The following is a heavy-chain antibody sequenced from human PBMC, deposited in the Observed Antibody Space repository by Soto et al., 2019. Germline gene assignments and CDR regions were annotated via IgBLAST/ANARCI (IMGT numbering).Heavy chain of an antibody. CDR1: GFTFSTYW. CDR2: IIGDGSNT. CDR3: SIGKRGRGSGDLQY. Sequence: GGSVRPSSPASGFTFSTYWMHWFRHVPGKGLMWVSRIIGDGSNTNYADSVKGRFTISRDNAKNTLYLQMNSLTDEDTAVYYCSIGKRGRGSGDLQYWCRGTLVTVSS. V-gene: IGHV3-74*01. J-gene: IGHJ4*02. D-gene: IGHD2-15*01.